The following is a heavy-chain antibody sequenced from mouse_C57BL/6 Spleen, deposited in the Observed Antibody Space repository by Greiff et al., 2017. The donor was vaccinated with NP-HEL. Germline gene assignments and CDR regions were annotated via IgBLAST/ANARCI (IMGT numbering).Heavy chain of an antibody. J-gene: IGHJ2*01. CDR1: GYTFTSYW. CDR3: EVYYCGSTPFDY. V-gene: IGHV1-52*01. D-gene: IGHD1-1*01. Sequence: QVQLQQPGAELVRPGSSVKLSCKASGYTFTSYWMHWVKQRPIQGLEWIGNIDPSDSETHYNQKFKDKATLTVDKSSSTAYMQLSSLTSEDSAVYYCEVYYCGSTPFDYWGQGTTLTVSS. CDR2: IDPSDSET.